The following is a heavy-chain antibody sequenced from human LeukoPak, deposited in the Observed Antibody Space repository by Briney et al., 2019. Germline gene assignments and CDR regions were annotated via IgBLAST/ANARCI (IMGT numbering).Heavy chain of an antibody. J-gene: IGHJ6*03. CDR2: INHSGST. V-gene: IGHV4-34*01. CDR1: GGSFSGYY. Sequence: SETLSLTCAVYGGSFSGYYWSWIRQPPGKGLEWIGEINHSGSTNYNPSLKSRVTISVDTSKNQFSLKLSSMTAADTAVYYCARVASYYYYYMDVWGKGTTVTVSS. CDR3: ARVASYYYYYMDV.